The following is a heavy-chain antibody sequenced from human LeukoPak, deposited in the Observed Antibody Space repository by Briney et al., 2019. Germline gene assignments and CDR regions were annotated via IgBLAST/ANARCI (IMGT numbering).Heavy chain of an antibody. Sequence: PSETLSLTCTVSGGSISTSSYYWGWVRQPPGKGLEWIGNISYSPSLKSRVTISLDTSRNQFSLKLNSVTAADTAVYYCAKSNGYGLVDIWGQGTMVTVSS. CDR1: GGSISTSSYY. V-gene: IGHV4-39*07. CDR3: AKSNGYGLVDI. D-gene: IGHD3-10*01. J-gene: IGHJ3*02. CDR2: ISYS.